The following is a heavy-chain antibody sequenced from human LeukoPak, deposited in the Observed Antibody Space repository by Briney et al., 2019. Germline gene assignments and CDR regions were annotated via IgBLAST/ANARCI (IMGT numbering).Heavy chain of an antibody. CDR1: GGSFSGYY. CDR3: ARNMSTEGWFDS. CDR2: INHSGST. J-gene: IGHJ5*01. V-gene: IGHV4-34*01. D-gene: IGHD5/OR15-5a*01. Sequence: PSETLSLTCAVYGGSFSGYYWSWIRQPPGKGLEWIGEINHSGSTNYNPSLKSRVTMSVDPSKNQFSLNLRSVTAADTAVYFCARNMSTEGWFDSWGRGTLVTVSS.